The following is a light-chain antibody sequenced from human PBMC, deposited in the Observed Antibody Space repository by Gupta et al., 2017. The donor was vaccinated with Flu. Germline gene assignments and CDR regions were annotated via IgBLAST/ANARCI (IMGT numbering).Light chain of an antibody. J-gene: IGKJ2*03. CDR2: WAS. Sequence: DFVMTQFPDSLAVSLGERATMNCKSSQSVLYSSNNKNYLTWYQQKPGQPPKLLIYWASTRESGVPDRFSGSGSGTDFTLTINNLQAEDVAIYYCQQDDEIPYSFGQGTKLEIK. V-gene: IGKV4-1*01. CDR1: QSVLYSSNNKNY. CDR3: QQDDEIPYS.